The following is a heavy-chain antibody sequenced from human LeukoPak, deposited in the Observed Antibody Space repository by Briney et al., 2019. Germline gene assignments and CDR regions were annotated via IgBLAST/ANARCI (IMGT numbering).Heavy chain of an antibody. CDR3: AHCSGSYYYGSDPYYFDY. D-gene: IGHD3-10*01. CDR1: GFALTTGGVG. V-gene: IGHV2-5*02. Sequence: SGPTLVNPTHTLTLPCAFSGFALTTGGVGVGWIRQPPGKALDWLALIYWDDDKHYSPSLKNRLTITKDTSKNQVVLTMTNMDPVDTATYYCAHCSGSYYYGSDPYYFDYCGQGTLVTVSS. J-gene: IGHJ4*02. CDR2: IYWDDDK.